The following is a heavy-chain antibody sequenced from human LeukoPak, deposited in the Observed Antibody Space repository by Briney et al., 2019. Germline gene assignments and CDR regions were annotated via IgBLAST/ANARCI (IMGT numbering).Heavy chain of an antibody. D-gene: IGHD4-23*01. CDR1: GFTFSTFA. J-gene: IGHJ4*02. Sequence: GGSLRLSCAASGFTFSTFAMSWVRQAPAKGLEWVSITVAGYSETHYADSVRGRFTISRDDSSNTLSLETNSLRADDTGTYYCVKDFCRGGNCPFPFFDSWGQGTVVTVSS. CDR2: TVAGYSET. CDR3: VKDFCRGGNCPFPFFDS. V-gene: IGHV3-23*01.